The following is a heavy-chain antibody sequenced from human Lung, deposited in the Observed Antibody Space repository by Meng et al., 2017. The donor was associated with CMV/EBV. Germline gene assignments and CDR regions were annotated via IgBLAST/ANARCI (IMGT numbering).Heavy chain of an antibody. D-gene: IGHD1-20*01. CDR3: ARRVAIIGTTPFDY. CDR2: VNGDGNST. CDR1: GFTFSSYW. Sequence: GFTFSSYWIHWVRQDPGKGLVWISRVNGDGNSTSYADTVKGRFTISRDNAKNTVYLQMNSLRAEDTGVYYCARRVAIIGTTPFDYWGQGTLVTVSS. V-gene: IGHV3-74*01. J-gene: IGHJ4*02.